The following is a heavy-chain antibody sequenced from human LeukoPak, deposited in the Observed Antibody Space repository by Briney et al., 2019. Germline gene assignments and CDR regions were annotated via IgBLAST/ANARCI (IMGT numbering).Heavy chain of an antibody. CDR3: ARARVQGNWFDP. CDR1: GYTFTSYD. V-gene: IGHV1-8*01. J-gene: IGHJ5*02. D-gene: IGHD1-1*01. CDR2: MNPNSGNT. Sequence: GASVKVSCKASGYTFTSYDINWVRQATGQGLEWMGWMNPNSGNTGYAQKFQGRVTMTRNTSISTAYMELSSLRSEDTAVYYCARARVQGNWFDPWGQGTLVTASS.